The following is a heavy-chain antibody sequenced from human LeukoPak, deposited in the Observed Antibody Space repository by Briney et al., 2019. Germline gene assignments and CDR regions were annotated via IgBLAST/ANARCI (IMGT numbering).Heavy chain of an antibody. CDR3: ARLVVVAATPGLDY. J-gene: IGHJ4*02. Sequence: GGSLRLSCAASGFTLSSYAMNWVRQAPGKGLEWVSSISSSSSYIYYADSVKGRFTISRDNAKNSLYLQMNSLRAEDTAVYYCARLVVVAATPGLDYWGQGTLVTVSS. CDR2: ISSSSSYI. V-gene: IGHV3-21*01. CDR1: GFTLSSYA. D-gene: IGHD2-15*01.